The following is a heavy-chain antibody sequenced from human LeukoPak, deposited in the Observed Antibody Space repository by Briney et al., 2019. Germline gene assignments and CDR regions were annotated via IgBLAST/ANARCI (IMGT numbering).Heavy chain of an antibody. J-gene: IGHJ3*02. CDR1: GFTFSSYG. CDR2: ISYDGSNK. D-gene: IGHD6-13*01. V-gene: IGHV3-30*03. Sequence: GGSLRLSCAASGFTFSSYGMHWVRQAPGKGLEWVAVISYDGSNKYYADSVKGRFTLSRDSSKNTLYLQMNSLKAEDTAVSYCARGIPIAAAGYDAFDIWGQGTMVTVSS. CDR3: ARGIPIAAAGYDAFDI.